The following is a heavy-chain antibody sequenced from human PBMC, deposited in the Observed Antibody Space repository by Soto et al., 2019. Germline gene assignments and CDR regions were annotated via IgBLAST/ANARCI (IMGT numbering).Heavy chain of an antibody. CDR2: VHGGGST. V-gene: IGHV3-53*01. J-gene: IGHJ4*02. D-gene: IGHD3-16*01. Sequence: VQLVESGGGLIQPGGSLRLSCAASVFTVSNNHMTWIRQAAGKGLELVSFVHGGGSTSYADSVKGRFTISRDNSKNTLYLQMDSLRAEDTAIYYCAGRLTTAASLDYWGRGTLVTVSS. CDR3: AGRLTTAASLDY. CDR1: VFTVSNNH.